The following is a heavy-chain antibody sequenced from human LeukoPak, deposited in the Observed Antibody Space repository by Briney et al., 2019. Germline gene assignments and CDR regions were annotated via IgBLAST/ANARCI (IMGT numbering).Heavy chain of an antibody. CDR3: AREDYGGDFRYFDY. V-gene: IGHV3-23*01. J-gene: IGHJ4*02. D-gene: IGHD4-23*01. CDR2: ISGNSDIT. Sequence: GRSPRLYCEASGLNFSSYSMSWVRQAPGRGLEWVSAISGNSDITYYADSEKGRFTISRDNSKNTLFLQVSSLRAEDTAVYYCAREDYGGDFRYFDYWGQGTLVTVSS. CDR1: GLNFSSYS.